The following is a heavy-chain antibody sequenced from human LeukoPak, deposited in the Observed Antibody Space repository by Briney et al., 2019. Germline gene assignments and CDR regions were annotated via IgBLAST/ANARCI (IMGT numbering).Heavy chain of an antibody. V-gene: IGHV3-53*01. CDR2: IYSGGST. CDR1: VFTVSSNY. Sequence: GGSLRLSCAASVFTVSSNYMSWVRQAPGKGLEWVSVIYSGGSTYYADSVKGRFTISRDNSKNTLYLQMNSLRAEDTAVYYCAKDVGRDRYFDYWGQGTLVTVSS. CDR3: AKDVGRDRYFDY. D-gene: IGHD1-26*01. J-gene: IGHJ4*02.